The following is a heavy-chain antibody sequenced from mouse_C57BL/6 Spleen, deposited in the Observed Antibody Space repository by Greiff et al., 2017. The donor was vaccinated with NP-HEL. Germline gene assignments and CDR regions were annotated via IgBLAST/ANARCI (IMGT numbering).Heavy chain of an antibody. D-gene: IGHD2-1*01. V-gene: IGHV5-4*03. Sequence: EVKVVESGGGLVKPGGSLKLSCAASGFTFSSYAMSWVRQTPEKRLEWVATISDGGSYTYYPDNVKGRFTISRDNAKNNLYLQMSHLKSEDTAMYYCASLDYGNYYAMDYWGQGTSVTVAS. CDR3: ASLDYGNYYAMDY. J-gene: IGHJ4*01. CDR2: ISDGGSYT. CDR1: GFTFSSYA.